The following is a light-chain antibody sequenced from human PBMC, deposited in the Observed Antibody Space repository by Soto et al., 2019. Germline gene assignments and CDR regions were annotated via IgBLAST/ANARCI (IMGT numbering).Light chain of an antibody. V-gene: IGKV1-5*03. CDR2: KAS. Sequence: DIQMTHSPSTLSASVEDRVTITCRASQSISSWLAWYQQKPGKAPKLLIYKASSLESGVPSRFSGSGSGTEFTLTISSLQPDDFATYYCQQYNSYPLTFGGGTKVDIK. CDR3: QQYNSYPLT. CDR1: QSISSW. J-gene: IGKJ4*01.